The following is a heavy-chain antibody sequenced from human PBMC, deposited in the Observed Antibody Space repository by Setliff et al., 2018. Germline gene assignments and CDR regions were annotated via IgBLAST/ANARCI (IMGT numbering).Heavy chain of an antibody. CDR3: ARHKSNGSGSYPSPYMDV. J-gene: IGHJ6*03. CDR1: GDSISRSTYY. Sequence: PSETLSLTCTVSGDSISRSTYYWGWIRQSPGKGLDWIGTVDHSGNTFYNPSLKSRLIISVDAPDNQFSVKLSSVTAADTAVYYCARHKSNGSGSYPSPYMDVWGKGIMVTVSS. V-gene: IGHV4-39*01. CDR2: VDHSGNT. D-gene: IGHD3-10*01.